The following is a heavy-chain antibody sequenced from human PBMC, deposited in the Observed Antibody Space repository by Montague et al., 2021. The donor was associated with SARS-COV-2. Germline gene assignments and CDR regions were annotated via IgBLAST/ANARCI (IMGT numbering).Heavy chain of an antibody. CDR3: ARMTTVVTLGYYYYYGMDV. CDR1: GFSLSTSGMC. Sequence: PALVKPTQTLTLTCTFSGFSLSTSGMCVSWIRQPPEKALEWLALIDWDDDKYYSTSLKTRLTISKDTSKNQVVFTMTNMDPVDTATYYCARMTTVVTLGYYYYYGMDVWGQGTTVTVSS. J-gene: IGHJ6*02. V-gene: IGHV2-70*01. CDR2: IDWDDDK. D-gene: IGHD4-23*01.